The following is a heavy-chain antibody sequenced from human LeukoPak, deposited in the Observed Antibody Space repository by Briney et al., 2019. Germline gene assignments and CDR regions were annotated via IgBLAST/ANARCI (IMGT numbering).Heavy chain of an antibody. CDR2: IIPIFGTA. Sequence: SVKVSCKASGGTFSSYAISWVRQAPGQGLEWTGGIIPIFGTANYAQKFQGRVTITADESTSTAYMELSSLRSEDTAVYYCARGVSMTTVTPRLDYWGQGTLVTVSS. CDR3: ARGVSMTTVTPRLDY. D-gene: IGHD4-17*01. J-gene: IGHJ4*02. CDR1: GGTFSSYA. V-gene: IGHV1-69*13.